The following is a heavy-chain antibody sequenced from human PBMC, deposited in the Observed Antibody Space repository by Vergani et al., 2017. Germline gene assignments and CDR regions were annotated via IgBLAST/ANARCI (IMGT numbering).Heavy chain of an antibody. J-gene: IGHJ6*02. CDR3: ARGGVAVAGTRARLYGMDV. D-gene: IGHD6-19*01. CDR2: INPNSGGT. CDR1: GFTFTSSA. V-gene: IGHV1-2*02. Sequence: QLVQSGPEVKKPGTSVKVSCKASGFTFTSSAMHWVRQAPGQGLEWMGWINPNSGGTNYAQKFQGRVTMTRDTSISTAYMELSRLRSDDTAVYYCARGGVAVAGTRARLYGMDVWGQGTTVTVSS.